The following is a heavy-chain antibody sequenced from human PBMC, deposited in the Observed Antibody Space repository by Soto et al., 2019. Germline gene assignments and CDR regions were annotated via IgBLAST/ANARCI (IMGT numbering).Heavy chain of an antibody. D-gene: IGHD5-12*01. CDR3: ARGEGMGGLHIVATIGVGYYYYMDV. Sequence: QVQLVESGGGLVKPGGSLRLSCAASGFTFSDYYMSWIRQAPGKGLEWVSYISSSGSTIYYADSVKGRFTISRDDAKNSLYLQMNSLRAEDTAVSYCARGEGMGGLHIVATIGVGYYYYMDVWGKGTTVTVSS. V-gene: IGHV3-11*01. J-gene: IGHJ6*03. CDR2: ISSSGSTI. CDR1: GFTFSDYY.